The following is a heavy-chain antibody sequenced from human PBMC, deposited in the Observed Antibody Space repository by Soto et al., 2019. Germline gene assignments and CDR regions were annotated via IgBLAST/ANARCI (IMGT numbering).Heavy chain of an antibody. J-gene: IGHJ4*02. D-gene: IGHD4-17*01. V-gene: IGHV4-34*01. CDR2: INHSGST. CDR1: GGSFSGYY. CDR3: AREYGDYGVIDY. Sequence: QVQLQQWGAGLLKPSETLSLTCAVYGGSFSGYYWSWIRQPPGKGLEWIGEINHSGSTNYNPSLKGRVTISVDTSKNQFSLKLSSVTAADPAVYYCAREYGDYGVIDYWGQGTLVTVSS.